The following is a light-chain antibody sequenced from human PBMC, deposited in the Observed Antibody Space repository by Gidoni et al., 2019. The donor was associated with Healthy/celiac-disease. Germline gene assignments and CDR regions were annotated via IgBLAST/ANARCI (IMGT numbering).Light chain of an antibody. V-gene: IGKV1-33*01. CDR2: DAS. CDR1: QDISNY. Sequence: DIQMTQPPSSLSASVGDRVTITCQASQDISNYLNWYQQKPEKAPKLLIYDASNLEAGVPSRFSGSGSGTDFTFTISSLQPEDIATYYCQQYDNLPSFTFGPGTKVDIK. J-gene: IGKJ3*01. CDR3: QQYDNLPSFT.